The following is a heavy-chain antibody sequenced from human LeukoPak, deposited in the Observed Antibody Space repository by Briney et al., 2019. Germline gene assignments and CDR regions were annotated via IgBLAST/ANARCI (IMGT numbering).Heavy chain of an antibody. D-gene: IGHD3-9*01. CDR2: ISYDGSNK. CDR1: GFTFSNFA. Sequence: PGRSLRLSCAASGFTFSNFAMHWVRQAPGKGLDWVAVISYDGSNKYYADSVKGRFTISRDNSKNTLYLQMNSLRAEDTAVYYCARTYYDILTGYNPYFDYWGQGILVTVSS. J-gene: IGHJ4*02. CDR3: ARTYYDILTGYNPYFDY. V-gene: IGHV3-30*04.